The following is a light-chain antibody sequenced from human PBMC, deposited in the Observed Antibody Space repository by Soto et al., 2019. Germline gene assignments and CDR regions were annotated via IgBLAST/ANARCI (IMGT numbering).Light chain of an antibody. V-gene: IGKV2-28*01. CDR1: QSVMFRNGYNY. Sequence: DIVMTQSPLSLTVTPGEPASISCRSSQSVMFRNGYNYLDWYVQKPGQSPQLLISLASNRASGVPDRCSGSASGTDFTLEISRVEAEDVGVYYCMQALQTPWTFGQGTKVEIK. J-gene: IGKJ1*01. CDR2: LAS. CDR3: MQALQTPWT.